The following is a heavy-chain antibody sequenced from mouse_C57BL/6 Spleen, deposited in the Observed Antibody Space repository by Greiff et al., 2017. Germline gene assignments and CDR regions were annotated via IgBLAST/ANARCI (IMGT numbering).Heavy chain of an antibody. Sequence: QVQLKQPGAELVKPGASVKMSCKASGYTFTSYWITWVKQRPGQGLEWIGDIYPGSGSTNYNETFKSKATLTVDTSSSTAYMQLSSLTSEDSAVYYCARSAPYDGYYEAYAMDYWGQGTSVTVSS. V-gene: IGHV1-55*01. J-gene: IGHJ4*01. D-gene: IGHD2-3*01. CDR2: IYPGSGST. CDR1: GYTFTSYW. CDR3: ARSAPYDGYYEAYAMDY.